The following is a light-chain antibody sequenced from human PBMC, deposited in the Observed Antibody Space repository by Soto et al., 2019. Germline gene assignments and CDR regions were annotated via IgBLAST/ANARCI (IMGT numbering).Light chain of an antibody. CDR3: QQYNSYPFMYT. CDR1: QSISSC. CDR2: KAS. J-gene: IGKJ2*01. Sequence: DIQMTQSPSTLSASVGDRVTITCRASQSISSCLAWYQQKPGKAPKLLIYKASSLESGVPSRFSGSGSGTEFTLTISSMQPDDFATYYCQQYNSYPFMYTFGQGTKLEIK. V-gene: IGKV1-5*03.